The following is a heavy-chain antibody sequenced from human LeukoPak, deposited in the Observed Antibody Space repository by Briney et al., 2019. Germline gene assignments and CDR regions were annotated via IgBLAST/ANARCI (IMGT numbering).Heavy chain of an antibody. CDR2: ISGSGGST. D-gene: IGHD3-10*01. Sequence: GGSLRLSCAASGFTFSSYAMSWVRQAPGKGLEWVSAISGSGGSTYYADSVKGRFTISRDNSKNTLYLQMNSLRAEDTAVYYCAKVGDYYGSGKYSNFDYWGQGTLVTVSS. J-gene: IGHJ4*02. V-gene: IGHV3-23*01. CDR3: AKVGDYYGSGKYSNFDY. CDR1: GFTFSSYA.